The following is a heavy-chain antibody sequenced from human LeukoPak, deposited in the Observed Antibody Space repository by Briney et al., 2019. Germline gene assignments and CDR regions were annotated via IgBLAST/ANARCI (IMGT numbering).Heavy chain of an antibody. J-gene: IGHJ6*02. D-gene: IGHD3-3*01. Sequence: ASVKVSCKASGYTFTSYGISWVRQAPGQGLEWMGWISAYNGNTNYAQKLQGRVTMTTDTSTSKAYMERRSLRSDDTAVYYCARDDPRDTIFGVVINYHYGMDVWGQGTTVTVSS. CDR3: ARDDPRDTIFGVVINYHYGMDV. CDR2: ISAYNGNT. V-gene: IGHV1-18*01. CDR1: GYTFTSYG.